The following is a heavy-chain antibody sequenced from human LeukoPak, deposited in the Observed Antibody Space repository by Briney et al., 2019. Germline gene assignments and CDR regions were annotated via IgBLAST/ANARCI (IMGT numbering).Heavy chain of an antibody. V-gene: IGHV3-30*03. CDR3: ARDVTALDS. D-gene: IGHD2-2*01. J-gene: IGHJ4*02. CDR1: GFTFSSYG. Sequence: GGSLRLSCAASGFTFSSYGMHWVRQAPGKGLEWVAVISYDGSNKYYADSVKGRFTISRDNAKNSLYLQMNSLRADDTAVYYCARDVTALDSWGQGTLVTVSS. CDR2: ISYDGSNK.